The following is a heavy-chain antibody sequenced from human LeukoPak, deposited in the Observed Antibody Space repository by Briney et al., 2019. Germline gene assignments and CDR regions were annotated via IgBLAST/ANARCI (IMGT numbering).Heavy chain of an antibody. CDR2: IIPILGIA. J-gene: IGHJ4*02. CDR1: GGTFSSYA. D-gene: IGHD3-22*01. Sequence: RASVKVSCKASGGTFSSYAISWVRQAPGQGLEWMGRIIPILGIANYAQKFQGRVTITADKSTSTAYMELSSLRSEDTAVYYCAREYYYDSSGYCDYWGQGTLVTVSS. V-gene: IGHV1-69*04. CDR3: AREYYYDSSGYCDY.